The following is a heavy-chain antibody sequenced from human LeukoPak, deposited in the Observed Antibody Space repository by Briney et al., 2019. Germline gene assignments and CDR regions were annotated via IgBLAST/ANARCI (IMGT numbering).Heavy chain of an antibody. CDR3: ARDDWVIYYGSGSYPGGIDY. V-gene: IGHV3-33*01. J-gene: IGHJ4*02. Sequence: GGSLRLSCAASGFTFSSYGMHWVRQAPGKGLEWVAVIWYDGSNKYYADSVKGRFTISRDNSKNTLYLQMNSLRAEDTAVYYCARDDWVIYYGSGSYPGGIDYWGQGTLVTVSS. CDR1: GFTFSSYG. D-gene: IGHD3-10*01. CDR2: IWYDGSNK.